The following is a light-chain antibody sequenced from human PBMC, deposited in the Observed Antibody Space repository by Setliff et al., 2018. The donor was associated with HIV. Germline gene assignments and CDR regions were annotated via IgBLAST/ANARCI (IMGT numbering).Light chain of an antibody. CDR2: EVS. CDR3: TSYTSSYTLV. V-gene: IGLV2-14*01. J-gene: IGLJ1*01. CDR1: SSDVGGYNY. Sequence: QSALTQPASVSGSPGQSITISCTGTSSDVGGYNYVSWYQQHPGKAPKVMIYEVSNRPSGVSNRFSGSKSGNTASLTISGLQAEDEADYHCTSYTSSYTLVFGTGTKATVL.